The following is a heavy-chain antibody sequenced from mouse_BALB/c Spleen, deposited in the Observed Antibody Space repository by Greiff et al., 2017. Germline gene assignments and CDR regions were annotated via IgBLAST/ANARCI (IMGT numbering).Heavy chain of an antibody. J-gene: IGHJ3*01. Sequence: EVKLVESGPGLVKPSQSLSLTCSVTGYSITSGYYWNWIRQFPGNKLEWMGYISYDGSNNYNPSLKNRISITRDTSKNQFFLKLNSVTTEDTATYYCARGDGYYVSWFAYWGQGTLVTVSA. CDR2: ISYDGSN. D-gene: IGHD2-3*01. V-gene: IGHV3-6*02. CDR3: ARGDGYYVSWFAY. CDR1: GYSITSGYY.